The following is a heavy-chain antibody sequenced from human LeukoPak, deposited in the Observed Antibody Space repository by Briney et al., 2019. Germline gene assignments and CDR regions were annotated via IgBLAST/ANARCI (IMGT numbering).Heavy chain of an antibody. CDR3: AKGPLIEVAGTTWDY. CDR2: ISGSAVST. CDR1: RFPFSSCA. Sequence: GGSLRLSCAASRFPFSSCAMSWVRPAPGKGLEWVSAISGSAVSTYYADAVKGRFSISRDNSKNTLYLQMNSLRAEDTAVYYCAKGPLIEVAGTTWDYWGQGTLVTVSS. V-gene: IGHV3-23*01. J-gene: IGHJ4*02. D-gene: IGHD6-19*01.